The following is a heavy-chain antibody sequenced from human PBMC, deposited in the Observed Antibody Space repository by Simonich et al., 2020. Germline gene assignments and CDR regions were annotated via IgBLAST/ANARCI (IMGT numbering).Heavy chain of an antibody. CDR3: ARASRGTWWYYYFDY. CDR1: GYTFTSYG. D-gene: IGHD2-15*01. J-gene: IGHJ4*02. Sequence: QVQLVQSGAEVKKPGASVKVSCKASGYTFTSYGISWVRQAPGQGLEGRGWTRAYKGNTNHAQKSKGRVTMTTDTSTRKAYMELRSLRSDDTAVYYCARASRGTWWYYYFDYWGQGTLVTVSS. V-gene: IGHV1-18*01. CDR2: TRAYKGNT.